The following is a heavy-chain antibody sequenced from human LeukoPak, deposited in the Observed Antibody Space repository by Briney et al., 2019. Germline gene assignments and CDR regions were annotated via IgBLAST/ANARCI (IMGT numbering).Heavy chain of an antibody. CDR3: ARDLAMVRGDPRYYFDY. CDR1: GYTFTSNY. D-gene: IGHD3-10*01. Sequence: ASVKVSCKAFGYTFTSNYMHWVRQAPGQGLEWMGWINPNSGGTNYAQKFQGRVTMTRDTSISTAYMELSRLRSDDTAVYYCARDLAMVRGDPRYYFDYWGQGTLVTVSS. J-gene: IGHJ4*02. V-gene: IGHV1-2*02. CDR2: INPNSGGT.